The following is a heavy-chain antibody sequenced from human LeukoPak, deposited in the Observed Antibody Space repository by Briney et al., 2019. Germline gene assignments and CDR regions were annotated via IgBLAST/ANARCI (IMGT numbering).Heavy chain of an antibody. CDR1: GFTFSSYA. J-gene: IGHJ4*02. CDR3: EKVPRRFTDTFDY. V-gene: IGHV3-23*01. Sequence: GGSLRLSCAASGFTFSSYAMSWVRQAPGKGLEWVSAISGSGGSTYYADSVKGRFTISRDDSKNTLYLQMNSLRADDTAVYNCEKVPRRFTDTFDYWGRGNVVTVSS. CDR2: ISGSGGST.